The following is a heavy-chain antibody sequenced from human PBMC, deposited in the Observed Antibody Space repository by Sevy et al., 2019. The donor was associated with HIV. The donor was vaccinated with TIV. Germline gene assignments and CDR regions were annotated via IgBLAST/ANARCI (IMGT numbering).Heavy chain of an antibody. CDR2: LDTSGST. CDR3: ARDSYDSSGYYSPLNYYYYYYGMDV. Sequence: ETLSLTCTVSGGSSSSYYWSWIRQPAGKGLEWIGRLDTSGSTNYNPSLKSRVTMSVDTSKNQFSLKLSSVTAADTAVYYCARDSYDSSGYYSPLNYYYYYYGMDVWGQGTTVTVSS. D-gene: IGHD3-22*01. V-gene: IGHV4-4*07. J-gene: IGHJ6*02. CDR1: GGSSSSYY.